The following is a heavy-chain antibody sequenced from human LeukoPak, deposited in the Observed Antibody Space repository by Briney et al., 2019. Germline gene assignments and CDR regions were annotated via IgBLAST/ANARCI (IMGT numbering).Heavy chain of an antibody. CDR2: IYYSGST. D-gene: IGHD3-10*01. CDR1: GGSISSSSYY. J-gene: IGHJ5*02. CDR3: ARGGAITMVRGVIAFDP. V-gene: IGHV4-39*07. Sequence: SEILSLTCTVSGGSISSSSYYWGWIRQPPGKGLEWIGSIYYSGSTYYNPSLKSRVTISVGTSKNQFSLKLSSVTAADTAVYYCARGGAITMVRGVIAFDPWGQGTLVTVSS.